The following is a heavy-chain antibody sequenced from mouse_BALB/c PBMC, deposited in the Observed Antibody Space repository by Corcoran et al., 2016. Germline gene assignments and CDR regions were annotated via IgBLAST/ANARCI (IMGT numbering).Heavy chain of an antibody. Sequence: EVQLQQSGAELVKPGASVKLSCTASGFNIKDTYMHWVKQRPEQGLEWIGRIDPANGNTKYDPKFQGKATITEDTSSNTAYLQLSSLTSEDTAVYYCARSWDVDYWGQGTTLTVSS. D-gene: IGHD4-1*01. CDR3: ARSWDVDY. CDR2: IDPANGNT. J-gene: IGHJ2*01. CDR1: GFNIKDTY. V-gene: IGHV14-3*02.